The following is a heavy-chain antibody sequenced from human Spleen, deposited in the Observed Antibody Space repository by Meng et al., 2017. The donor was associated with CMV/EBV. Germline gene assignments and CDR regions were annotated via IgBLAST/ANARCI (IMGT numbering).Heavy chain of an antibody. J-gene: IGHJ4*02. V-gene: IGHV1-46*01. CDR2: INPSGGST. CDR3: ARQSGRGYSYGLPHY. D-gene: IGHD5-18*01. Sequence: ASVKVSCKASGYTFSSYGISWVRQAPGQGLEWMGIINPSGGSTSYAQKFQGRVTMTRDTSTSTVYMELSSLRSEDTAVYYCARQSGRGYSYGLPHYWGQGTLVTVSS. CDR1: GYTFSSYG.